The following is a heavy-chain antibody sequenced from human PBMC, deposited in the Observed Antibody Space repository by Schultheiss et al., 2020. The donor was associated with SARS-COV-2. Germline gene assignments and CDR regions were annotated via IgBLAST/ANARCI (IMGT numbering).Heavy chain of an antibody. V-gene: IGHV4-59*12. Sequence: SETLSLTCTVSGGSISSYYWSWIRQPPGKGLEWIGYIYYSGSTYYNPSLKSRVTISVDMSKNQFSLKLSSVTAADTAVYYCARDSRDSNPTDYWGQGTLVTVSS. J-gene: IGHJ4*02. D-gene: IGHD4-11*01. CDR3: ARDSRDSNPTDY. CDR2: IYYSGST. CDR1: GGSISSYY.